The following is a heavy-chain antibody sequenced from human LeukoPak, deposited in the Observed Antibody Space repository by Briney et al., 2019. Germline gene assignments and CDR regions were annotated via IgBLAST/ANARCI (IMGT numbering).Heavy chain of an antibody. Sequence: SETLSLTCTVSGVSIFSSYWNWVRQPPGKGLEWIGYVHYSGSTNCNPSLKSRVTISVDTSKSQFSLKLSSATAADTAVYYCATGRSIRYFDYWGQGTLLTVSS. CDR1: GVSIFSSY. CDR3: ATGRSIRYFDY. D-gene: IGHD3-9*01. J-gene: IGHJ4*02. CDR2: VHYSGST. V-gene: IGHV4-59*12.